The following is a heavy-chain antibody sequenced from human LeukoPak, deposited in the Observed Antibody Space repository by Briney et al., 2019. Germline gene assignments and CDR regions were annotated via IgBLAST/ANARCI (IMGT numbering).Heavy chain of an antibody. Sequence: GGSLRLPCAASGFTFDDYAMHWVRQAPGKGLEWVSGISWNSGSIGYADSVKGRFTISRDNAKNSLYLQMNSLRAEDTAVYYCARDQDTIPDYWGQGTLVTVSS. CDR3: ARDQDTIPDY. J-gene: IGHJ4*02. D-gene: IGHD2-2*02. CDR1: GFTFDDYA. V-gene: IGHV3-9*01. CDR2: ISWNSGSI.